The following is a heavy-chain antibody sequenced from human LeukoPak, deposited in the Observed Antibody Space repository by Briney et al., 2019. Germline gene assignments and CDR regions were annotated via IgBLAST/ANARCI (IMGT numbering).Heavy chain of an antibody. CDR1: GYSFTSHV. J-gene: IGHJ3*01. CDR3: ARGTSSWAHAFDF. V-gene: IGHV1-3*04. CDR2: INTDRGNT. D-gene: IGHD6-13*01. Sequence: GASVKVSCKASGYSFTSHVIHWVRQAPGQGLEWMGWINTDRGNTKYSEKFQDRVTLVRHTSATTAYMELSSLRSEDTAVFYCARGTSSWAHAFDFWGQGTTVIVSS.